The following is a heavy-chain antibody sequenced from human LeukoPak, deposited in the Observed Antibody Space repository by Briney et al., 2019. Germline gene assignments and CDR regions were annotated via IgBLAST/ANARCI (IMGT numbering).Heavy chain of an antibody. CDR3: ARASKGLREDY. Sequence: ASVKVSCKASGYTFTGYDINWVRQATGQGLEWMGWMNPNSGNTGYAQKFQGRVTMTRNTSISTAYTELSSLRSEDTAVYYCARASKGLREDYWGQGTLVTVSS. J-gene: IGHJ4*02. CDR2: MNPNSGNT. V-gene: IGHV1-8*01. D-gene: IGHD4-17*01. CDR1: GYTFTGYD.